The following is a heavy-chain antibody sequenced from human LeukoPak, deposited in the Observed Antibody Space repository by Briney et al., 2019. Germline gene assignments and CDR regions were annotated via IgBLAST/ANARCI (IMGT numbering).Heavy chain of an antibody. V-gene: IGHV3-30-3*01. CDR3: ARDMKRYSGSYGTPY. CDR2: ISYDGSNK. CDR1: GFTFSSYA. D-gene: IGHD1-26*01. Sequence: PGRSLRLSCAASGFTFSSYAMHWVRQAPGKGLEWVAVISYDGSNKYYADSVKGRFTISRDNSKNTLYLQMNSLRAEDTAVYYCARDMKRYSGSYGTPYWGQGTLVTVSS. J-gene: IGHJ4*02.